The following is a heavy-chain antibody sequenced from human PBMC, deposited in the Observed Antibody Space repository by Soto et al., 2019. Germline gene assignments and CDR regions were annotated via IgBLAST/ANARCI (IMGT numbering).Heavy chain of an antibody. Sequence: GGSLRLSCAASGFTFSDYYMNWIRQAPGKGLEWVSYISSGAITIYYSDSVTGRFTISRDNAKNSLYLQMNSLRAEDTAVYYCAGQYGSSSVEFWGQGTLVTVSS. D-gene: IGHD6-6*01. CDR3: AGQYGSSSVEF. CDR1: GFTFSDYY. J-gene: IGHJ4*02. V-gene: IGHV3-11*01. CDR2: ISSGAITI.